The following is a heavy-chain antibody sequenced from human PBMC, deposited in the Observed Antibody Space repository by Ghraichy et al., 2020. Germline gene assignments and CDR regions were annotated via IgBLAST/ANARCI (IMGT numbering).Heavy chain of an antibody. D-gene: IGHD3-3*01. CDR2: MYYNGNT. CDR1: GTSSSRYY. CDR3: ARIRALFGVASVYDC. Sequence: SETLSLNCTVSGTSSSRYYWSWIRQPPGKGLEWIGYMYYNGNTNYNPSLKSRVTISLDMSKNQFSLKLSSMTAADTAVYYCARIRALFGVASVYDCWGQGTLVTVSS. V-gene: IGHV4-59*01. J-gene: IGHJ4*02.